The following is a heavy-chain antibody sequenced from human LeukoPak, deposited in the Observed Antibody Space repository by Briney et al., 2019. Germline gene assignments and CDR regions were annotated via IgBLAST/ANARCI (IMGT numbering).Heavy chain of an antibody. V-gene: IGHV1-69*13. CDR3: ARDQDTAMVTPWFDP. D-gene: IGHD5-18*01. J-gene: IGHJ5*02. Sequence: SVKVSCKASGGTFSSYAISWVRQAPGQGLEWMGGIIPIFGTANYAQKFQGRVTINADESTSKAYMELSSLRSEDTAVYYCARDQDTAMVTPWFDPWGQGTLVTVSS. CDR1: GGTFSSYA. CDR2: IIPIFGTA.